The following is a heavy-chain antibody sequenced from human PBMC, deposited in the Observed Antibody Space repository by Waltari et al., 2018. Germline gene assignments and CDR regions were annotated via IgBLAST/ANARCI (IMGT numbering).Heavy chain of an antibody. CDR3: ARVSRDYDSSGSIES. CDR1: GFTVSSNY. V-gene: IGHV3-53*01. CDR2: IYSGGST. D-gene: IGHD3-22*01. Sequence: EVQLVESGGGLIQPGGSLRLSCAASGFTVSSNYMSWVRQAPGKGLEWVAGIYSGGSTYYADSVKGRFTISRDNSKNTLYLQMNSLRAEDTAVYYCARVSRDYDSSGSIESWGQGTLVIVSS. J-gene: IGHJ4*02.